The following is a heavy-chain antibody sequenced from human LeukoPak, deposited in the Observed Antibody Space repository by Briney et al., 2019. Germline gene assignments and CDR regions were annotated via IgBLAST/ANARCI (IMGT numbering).Heavy chain of an antibody. D-gene: IGHD6-19*01. CDR3: AKNWGSGWFFEY. CDR1: GFTFSSYG. Sequence: GGSLRLSCAASGFTFSSYGVHWVRQAPGKGLEWVAVMSYDGNNKYYADSVKGRSTISRDNSKNPLYLQMNSLRAEDTAVYYCAKNWGSGWFFEYWGQGTLVTVSS. V-gene: IGHV3-30*18. CDR2: MSYDGNNK. J-gene: IGHJ4*02.